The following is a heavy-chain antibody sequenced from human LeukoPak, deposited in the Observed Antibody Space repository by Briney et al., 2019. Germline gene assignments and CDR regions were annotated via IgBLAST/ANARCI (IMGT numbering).Heavy chain of an antibody. J-gene: IGHJ4*02. CDR2: IDPSDSYT. CDR3: ARLRVPDGGSDY. D-gene: IGHD1-14*01. V-gene: IGHV5-10-1*01. Sequence: GESLKIFWKGSGYSFTSYCITWVRQMPGKGLEWMGNIDPSDSYTNYSPCFQGHVTISADKSISTAYLQWSSLKASDTAIYYCARLRVPDGGSDYWGQGTLVTVSS. CDR1: GYSFTSYC.